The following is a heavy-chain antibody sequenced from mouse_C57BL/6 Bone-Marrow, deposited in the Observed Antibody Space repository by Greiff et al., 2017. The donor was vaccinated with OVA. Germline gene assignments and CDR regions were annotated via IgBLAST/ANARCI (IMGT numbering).Heavy chain of an antibody. Sequence: VQLQQSGPELVKPGASVKISCKASGYAFSSSWMNWVKQRPGKGLEWIGRIYPGDGDTNYNGKFKGKATLTADKSSSTAYMQLSSLTSEDSAVYFCARNCYYGSSPFAYWGQGTLVTVSA. V-gene: IGHV1-82*01. CDR1: GYAFSSSW. D-gene: IGHD1-1*01. CDR3: ARNCYYGSSPFAY. CDR2: IYPGDGDT. J-gene: IGHJ3*01.